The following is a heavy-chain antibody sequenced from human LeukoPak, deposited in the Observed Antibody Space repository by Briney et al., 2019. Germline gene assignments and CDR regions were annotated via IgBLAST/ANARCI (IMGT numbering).Heavy chain of an antibody. Sequence: SETLSLTCTVSGGSISSYYWNWIRQPPGKGLEWVGNIYYSGSTNCNPSLKSRVTISVDTSKNQFSLRLSSVTAADTAVYYCASNLGQWLFSDWGQGTLVTVSP. J-gene: IGHJ4*02. D-gene: IGHD6-19*01. CDR1: GGSISSYY. CDR3: ASNLGQWLFSD. CDR2: IYYSGST. V-gene: IGHV4-59*08.